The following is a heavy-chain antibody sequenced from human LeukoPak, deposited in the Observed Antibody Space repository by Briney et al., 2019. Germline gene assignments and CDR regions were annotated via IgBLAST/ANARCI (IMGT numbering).Heavy chain of an antibody. D-gene: IGHD3-22*01. J-gene: IGHJ4*02. CDR3: ARGADYYDSSTYYF. V-gene: IGHV1-2*02. CDR2: IKPSTGGT. Sequence: ASMTVSCKSSGCSFTGYYIHWVRQVPGQGLEWMGWIKPSTGGTNYGQKFQDRVTMTRDTSISTAYLDLSSLRSDDTAVYYCARGADYYDSSTYYFWGQGTLVTVSS. CDR1: GCSFTGYY.